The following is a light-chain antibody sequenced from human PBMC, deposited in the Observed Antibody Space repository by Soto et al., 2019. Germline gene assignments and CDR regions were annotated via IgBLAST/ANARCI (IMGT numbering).Light chain of an antibody. CDR1: SSDVGSYNH. CDR2: DVT. J-gene: IGLJ1*01. CDR3: TSYTRSSTYV. Sequence: QSVLTQPPSVSGSPGQSVTISCTGTSSDVGSYNHVSWYQQPPDTAPQLMIYDVTNRPSGVPDRFSGSKSGNTASLTISGLQAEDEADYYCTSYTRSSTYVFGTGTKLTVL. V-gene: IGLV2-18*02.